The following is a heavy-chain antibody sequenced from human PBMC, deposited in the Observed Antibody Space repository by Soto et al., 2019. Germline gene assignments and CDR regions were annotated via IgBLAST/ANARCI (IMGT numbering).Heavy chain of an antibody. CDR3: ARGLPPGGGSNFDY. CDR1: GYSISSGYY. J-gene: IGHJ4*02. V-gene: IGHV4-38-2*01. CDR2: IYHSGST. Sequence: XETLSLTCAVSGYSISSGYYWGWIRQPPGKGLEWIGSIYHSGSTYYNPSLKSRVTISVDTSKNQFSLKLSSVTAADTAVYYCARGLPPGGGSNFDYWGQGTLVTVSS. D-gene: IGHD1-26*01.